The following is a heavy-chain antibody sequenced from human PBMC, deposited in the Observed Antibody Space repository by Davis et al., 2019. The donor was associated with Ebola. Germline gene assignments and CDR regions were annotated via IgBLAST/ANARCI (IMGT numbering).Heavy chain of an antibody. J-gene: IGHJ5*02. CDR2: IYYSGST. D-gene: IGHD3-3*02. CDR1: GGSISSYY. CDR3: ARVPIYGWFDP. V-gene: IGHV4-59*01. Sequence: GSLRLSCTVSGGSISSYYWSWIRQPPGKGLEWIGYIYYSGSTNYNPSLKSRVTISVDTSKNQFSLKLSSVTAADTAVYYCARVPIYGWFDPWGQGTLVTVSS.